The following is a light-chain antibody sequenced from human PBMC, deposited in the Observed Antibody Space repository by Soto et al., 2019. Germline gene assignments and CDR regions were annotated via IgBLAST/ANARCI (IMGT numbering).Light chain of an antibody. Sequence: QAVVTQPPSVSGAPGQRVTISCTGSSSNIGTPYDVHWYQQLPGTAPQLLIYGNSNRPSGVPDRFSGSKSGTSASLAITGLQAEDEADYYCQSYDSSLSGYVIFGGGTKLTVL. CDR1: SSNIGTPYD. V-gene: IGLV1-40*01. J-gene: IGLJ2*01. CDR3: QSYDSSLSGYVI. CDR2: GNS.